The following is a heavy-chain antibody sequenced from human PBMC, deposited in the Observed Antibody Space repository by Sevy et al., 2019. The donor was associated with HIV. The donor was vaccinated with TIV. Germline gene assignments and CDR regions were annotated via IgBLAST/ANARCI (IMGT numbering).Heavy chain of an antibody. V-gene: IGHV3-21*01. CDR3: AGDRRKMVKGADDSFHI. Sequence: GGSLRLSCIASGFTFSRSSMNWVRQAPGKGLEWVSSISSSSNDIYYGDSMKGRFTISRDNAKNSLYLQMNSLRAEETAVYYCAGDRRKMVKGADDSFHIWGQGTMVTVSS. D-gene: IGHD3-10*01. CDR1: GFTFSRSS. J-gene: IGHJ3*02. CDR2: ISSSSNDI.